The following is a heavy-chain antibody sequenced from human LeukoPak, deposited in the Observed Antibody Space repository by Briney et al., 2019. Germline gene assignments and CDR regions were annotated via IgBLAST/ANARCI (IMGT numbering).Heavy chain of an antibody. J-gene: IGHJ3*02. Sequence: GGSLRLSCAASGFTFSSYGMHWVRQAPGKGLEWVAVISYDGSNKYYADSVKGRFTISRDNSKNTLYLQMNSLRAEDTAVYYCAKDREGRRGSSWYYGAFGIWGQGIMVTVSS. D-gene: IGHD6-13*01. CDR1: GFTFSSYG. CDR2: ISYDGSNK. CDR3: AKDREGRRGSSWYYGAFGI. V-gene: IGHV3-30*18.